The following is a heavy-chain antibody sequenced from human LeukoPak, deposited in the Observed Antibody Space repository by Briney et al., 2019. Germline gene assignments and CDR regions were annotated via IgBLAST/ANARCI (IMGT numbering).Heavy chain of an antibody. CDR3: ARVPYYYESSGRIIWYFDY. CDR1: GYSISSGYY. CDR2: IYTSGST. V-gene: IGHV4-38-2*02. Sequence: PSETLSLTCTVSGYSISSGYYWGWIRQPPGKGLEWIGSIYTSGSTNYNPSLKSRVTMSVDTSKNQFSLKLSSVTAADTAVYYCARVPYYYESSGRIIWYFDYWGQGILVTVSS. J-gene: IGHJ4*02. D-gene: IGHD3-22*01.